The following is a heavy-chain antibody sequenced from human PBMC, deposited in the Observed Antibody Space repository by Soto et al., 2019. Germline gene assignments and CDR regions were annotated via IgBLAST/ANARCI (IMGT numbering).Heavy chain of an antibody. V-gene: IGHV5-51*01. Sequence: PGESLKISCKASGYSFTNYWIGWVRQMPGKGLELMGIMYPGDSDTRYSPSFQGQVTISADKSISTAYLQWSSLKASDTAIYYCARGNHPPTYYFEYWGQGTLVTVS. CDR1: GYSFTNYW. CDR2: MYPGDSDT. CDR3: ARGNHPPTYYFEY. J-gene: IGHJ4*02.